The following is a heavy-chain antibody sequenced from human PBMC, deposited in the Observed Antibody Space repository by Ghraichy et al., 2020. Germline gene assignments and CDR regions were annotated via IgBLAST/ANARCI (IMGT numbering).Heavy chain of an antibody. CDR3: ALLYSNNVEHLG. D-gene: IGHD4-11*01. J-gene: IGHJ4*02. CDR2: IKQDGSEK. V-gene: IGHV3-7*01. CDR1: GFTLSNYW. Sequence: GGSLRLSCAASGFTLSNYWMNWVRQAPGKGLEWVANIKQDGSEKYYVDSVKGRFTISRDNAKNSLDLQMNSLRAEDTAVYYCALLYSNNVEHLGWGQGTLVTVSS.